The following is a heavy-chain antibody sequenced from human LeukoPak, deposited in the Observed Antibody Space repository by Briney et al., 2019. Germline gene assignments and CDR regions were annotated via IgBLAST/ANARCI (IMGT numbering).Heavy chain of an antibody. V-gene: IGHV4-59*01. CDR1: GGSISTYH. D-gene: IGHD3-22*01. Sequence: KASETLSLTCTVSGGSISTYHWSWIRQPPGKGLEWIGYIYDSETTNYNPSLESRVTISVDRSKNYFSLKLTPVTAADTAVYYCARIKYSDSSGYYYESWGQGTLVTISS. J-gene: IGHJ5*02. CDR3: ARIKYSDSSGYYYES. CDR2: IYDSETT.